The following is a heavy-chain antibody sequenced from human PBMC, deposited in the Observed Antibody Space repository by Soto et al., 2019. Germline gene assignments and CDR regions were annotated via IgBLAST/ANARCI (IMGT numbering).Heavy chain of an antibody. CDR2: ISGSGGST. V-gene: IGHV3-23*01. CDR3: ARGIAAAGTPYYFDY. Sequence: SGGSLRLSCAASGFTFSSYAMSWVRQAPGKGLEWVSAISGSGGSTYYADSVKGRFTISRDNSKNTLYLQMNSLRAEDTAVYYCARGIAAAGTPYYFDYWGQGTLVTVSS. D-gene: IGHD6-13*01. J-gene: IGHJ4*02. CDR1: GFTFSSYA.